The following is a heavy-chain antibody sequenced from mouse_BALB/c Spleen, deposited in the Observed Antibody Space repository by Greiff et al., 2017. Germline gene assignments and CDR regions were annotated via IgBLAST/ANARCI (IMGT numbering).Heavy chain of an antibody. D-gene: IGHD3-1*01. V-gene: IGHV5-17*02. CDR3: ARSGGYYYAMDY. CDR1: GFTFSSFG. J-gene: IGHJ4*01. CDR2: ISSGSSTI. Sequence: EVQGVESGGGLVQPGGSRKLSCAASGFTFSSFGMHWVRQAPEKGLEWVAYISSGSSTIYYADTVKGRFTISRDNPKNTLFLQMTSLRSEDTAMYYCARSGGYYYAMDYGGQGTSVTVSS.